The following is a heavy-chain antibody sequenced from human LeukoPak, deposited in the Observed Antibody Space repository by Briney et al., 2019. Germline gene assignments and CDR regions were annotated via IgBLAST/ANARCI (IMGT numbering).Heavy chain of an antibody. CDR3: TRAKGIALAGQFYYGMDV. Sequence: PGGSLRLSCVASGFIVSNNYMSWVRQAPGKGLEWVSVIYSGGSTYYTDSVKGRFTISRDKSKNTLYLQMNSLRAEDPAVYYCTRAKGIALAGQFYYGMDVWGQGTTVTVSS. D-gene: IGHD6-19*01. CDR2: IYSGGST. J-gene: IGHJ6*02. CDR1: GFIVSNNY. V-gene: IGHV3-66*01.